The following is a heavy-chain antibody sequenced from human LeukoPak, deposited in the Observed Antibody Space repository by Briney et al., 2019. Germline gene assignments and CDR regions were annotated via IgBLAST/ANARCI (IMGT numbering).Heavy chain of an antibody. Sequence: GGSLRLSCAASGFTFSSYAMSWVRQAPGKGLEWVSAISGSGGSTYYADSVKGRFTISRDNSKNTLYLQMNSLRAEDTAVYCCAKASPGYYSTATSPVDYWGQGTLVTVSS. J-gene: IGHJ4*02. D-gene: IGHD3-3*01. CDR3: AKASPGYYSTATSPVDY. V-gene: IGHV3-23*01. CDR1: GFTFSSYA. CDR2: ISGSGGST.